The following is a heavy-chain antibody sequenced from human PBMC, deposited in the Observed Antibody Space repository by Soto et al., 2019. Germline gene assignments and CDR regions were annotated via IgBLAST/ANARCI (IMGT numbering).Heavy chain of an antibody. CDR3: ARGLMVRGVITPATAFDP. CDR2: IYYSGST. CDR1: GGSISSGGYY. Sequence: QVQLQESGPGLVKPSQTLSLTCTVSGGSISSGGYYWSWIRQHPGKGLEWIGYIYYSGSTYYNPSLKSRVTISVDTSQTQFSLKLSSVTAADPAVYYCARGLMVRGVITPATAFDPWGQGTLVTVSS. J-gene: IGHJ5*02. V-gene: IGHV4-31*03. D-gene: IGHD3-10*01.